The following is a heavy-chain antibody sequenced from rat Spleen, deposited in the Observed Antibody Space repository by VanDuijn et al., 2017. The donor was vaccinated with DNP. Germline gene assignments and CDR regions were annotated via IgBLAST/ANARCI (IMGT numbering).Heavy chain of an antibody. CDR2: ITYDGGNT. CDR3: ASSNNYYAMDA. D-gene: IGHD1-10*01. J-gene: IGHJ2*01. CDR1: GFTFSDYY. Sequence: EVQLVESGGGLVQPGRSLKLSCAASGFTFSDYYMAWVRQAPTKGLEWVASITYDGGNTYYGDSVKGRLTISRDNAKSTLYLQMNSLRSEDTATYYCASSNNYYAMDAWGQGVMVTVSS. V-gene: IGHV5-22*01.